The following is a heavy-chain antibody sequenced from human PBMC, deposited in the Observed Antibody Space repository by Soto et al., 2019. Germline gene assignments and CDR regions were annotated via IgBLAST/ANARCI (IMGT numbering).Heavy chain of an antibody. J-gene: IGHJ4*02. V-gene: IGHV4-30-4*01. CDR3: ARGGLYDFWSGLFD. CDR1: GGSVSSGDYY. CDR2: MYYSGAT. Sequence: SLTCTVSGGSVSSGDYYWNWIRQPPGKGLQWIGYMYYSGATDYNSSLKSRVTISRDTSKNQFSLKLRPVTAADTAVYYCARGGLYDFWSGLFDWGRGTLVTVSS. D-gene: IGHD3-3*01.